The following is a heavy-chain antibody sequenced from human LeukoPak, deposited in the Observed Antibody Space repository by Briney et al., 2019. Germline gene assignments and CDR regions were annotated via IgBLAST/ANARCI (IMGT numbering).Heavy chain of an antibody. D-gene: IGHD1-1*01. J-gene: IGHJ6*03. CDR1: GYTFTGYY. CDR2: INPSSGGT. CDR3: ARAGNDWTYYYYYYMDV. Sequence: ASVKVSCKASGYTFTGYYMHWVRQAPGQGPEWMGWINPSSGGTNYAQKFQGRVTLTRDTSISTAYMELSRLRSDDTAVYYCARAGNDWTYYYYYYMDVWGKGTTVTVSS. V-gene: IGHV1-2*02.